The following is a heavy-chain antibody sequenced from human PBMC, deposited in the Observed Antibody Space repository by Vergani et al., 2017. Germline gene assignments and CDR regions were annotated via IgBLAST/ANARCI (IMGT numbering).Heavy chain of an antibody. D-gene: IGHD5-24*01. CDR2: ISNSGNTI. J-gene: IGHJ3*02. CDR3: ARDRRDYNNYPGTFDI. Sequence: VQLVESGGGLVKPGGSLRLSCAASGFSFSDHYMTWIRQAPGKGLEWVSYISNSGNTIEYADSVKGRFSISRDNAKSSLFLQMDSLRAEDTAVYYCARDRRDYNNYPGTFDIWGQGSMVTVSS. V-gene: IGHV3-11*01. CDR1: GFSFSDHY.